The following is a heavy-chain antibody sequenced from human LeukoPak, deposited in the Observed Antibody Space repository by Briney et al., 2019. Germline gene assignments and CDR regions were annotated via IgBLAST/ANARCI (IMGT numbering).Heavy chain of an antibody. CDR1: GGSISSGGYS. V-gene: IGHV4-30-2*01. Sequence: PSRTLSLTCAVSGGSISSGGYSWSWIRQPPGKGLEWIGYIYHSGSTYYNPSLKSRVTISVDRSKNQFSLKLSSVTAADTAVYYCAREILTTVTEGRSGWFDPWGQGTLVTVSS. CDR3: AREILTTVTEGRSGWFDP. D-gene: IGHD4-17*01. CDR2: IYHSGST. J-gene: IGHJ5*02.